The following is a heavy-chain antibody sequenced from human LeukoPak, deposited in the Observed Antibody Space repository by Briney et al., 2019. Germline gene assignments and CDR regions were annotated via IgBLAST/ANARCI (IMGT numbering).Heavy chain of an antibody. CDR2: ITYDGTNK. V-gene: IGHV3-30-3*01. CDR3: VRGSVTYSGGYFQH. Sequence: GGSLRLSCAASGFTFSSFVMHWVRQAPGKGLEWVSLITYDGTNKYYADSVRGRFTITRDNSKNTLDLQMNALRAEDTAVYYYVRGSVTYSGGYFQHWGQGTLVTVSS. CDR1: GFTFSSFV. D-gene: IGHD1-26*01. J-gene: IGHJ1*01.